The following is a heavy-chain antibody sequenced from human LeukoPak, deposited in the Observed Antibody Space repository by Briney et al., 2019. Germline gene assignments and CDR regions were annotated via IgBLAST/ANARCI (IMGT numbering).Heavy chain of an antibody. CDR2: ISSSGSTI. Sequence: GVTLRLSCAASGFTHSSHEMNWVRQAPAKGLEWVSYISSSGSTIYYADSVKGRFTISRDDAKNSLYLQMNSLRAEDTAVYYCGRDGGVAVAGAIDYWGQGTLVTVSS. V-gene: IGHV3-48*03. CDR3: GRDGGVAVAGAIDY. CDR1: GFTHSSHE. J-gene: IGHJ4*02. D-gene: IGHD6-19*01.